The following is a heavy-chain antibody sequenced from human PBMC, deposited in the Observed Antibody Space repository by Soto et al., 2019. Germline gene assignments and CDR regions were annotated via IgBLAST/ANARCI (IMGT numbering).Heavy chain of an antibody. Sequence: GGSLRLSCAASGFTFNIYGMHWVRQAPDKGLEWVALISYDGSNQYYADSVKGRFTISRDNSKNTLFLQVNSLRADDTAVYYCAKDQASGQGSFDSWGQGTLVTVSS. CDR2: ISYDGSNQ. V-gene: IGHV3-30*18. CDR1: GFTFNIYG. CDR3: AKDQASGQGSFDS. J-gene: IGHJ4*02.